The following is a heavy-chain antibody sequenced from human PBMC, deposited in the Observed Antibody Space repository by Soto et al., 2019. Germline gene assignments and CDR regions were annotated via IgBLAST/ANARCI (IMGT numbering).Heavy chain of an antibody. V-gene: IGHV4-30-4*01. CDR1: GRSISSGDYY. CDR3: ARGSGVVIIGVVSEKFDY. Sequence: PSETLSLTCTVSGRSISSGDYYWSWIRQPPGKGLEWIGYIYYSGSTYYNPSLKSRVTISVDTSKNQFSLKLSSVTAADTALYYCARGSGVVIIGVVSEKFDYWGQGTLVTVSS. D-gene: IGHD3-3*01. CDR2: IYYSGST. J-gene: IGHJ4*02.